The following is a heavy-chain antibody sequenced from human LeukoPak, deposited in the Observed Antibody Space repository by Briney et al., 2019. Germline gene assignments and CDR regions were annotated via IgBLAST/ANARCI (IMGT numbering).Heavy chain of an antibody. CDR3: AIEQDYPFQN. D-gene: IGHD4-11*01. V-gene: IGHV3-48*04. Sequence: PGGSLRLSCAASGFTFSDYSMNWVRQAPGQGLEWISWIGISSGNTKYADSVKSRFTISGDNAKKSLYLHMNSLRVEHRAVYYCAIEQDYPFQNWGQGTLVTVSS. J-gene: IGHJ4*02. CDR1: GFTFSDYS. CDR2: IGISSGNT.